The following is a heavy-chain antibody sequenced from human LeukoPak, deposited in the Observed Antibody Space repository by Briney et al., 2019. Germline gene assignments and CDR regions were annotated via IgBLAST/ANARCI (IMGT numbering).Heavy chain of an antibody. V-gene: IGHV3-33*01. CDR2: IWSDGSYQ. D-gene: IGHD2-21*01. CDR3: ARDLTQCGGDCSDY. J-gene: IGHJ4*02. CDR1: GFTFSTFG. Sequence: GGSLRLSCAASGFTFSTFGMHWVRQAPGKGLEWVAVIWSDGSYQYYADSVRGRFTISRDNSENTLYLQMNSLRAEDTAVYYCARDLTQCGGDCSDYWGQGTLVTVSS.